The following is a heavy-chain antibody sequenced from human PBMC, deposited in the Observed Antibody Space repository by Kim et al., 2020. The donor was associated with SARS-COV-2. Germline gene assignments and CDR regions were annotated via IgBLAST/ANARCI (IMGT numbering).Heavy chain of an antibody. V-gene: IGHV4-34*01. D-gene: IGHD2-2*01. J-gene: IGHJ6*02. Sequence: SETLSLTCAVYGGSFSGYYWSWIRQPPGKGLEWIGEINHSGSTNYNPSLKSRVTISVDTSKNQFSLKLSSVTAADTAVYYCARDPRYCSSTSCYYYGMDVWGQGTTVTVSS. CDR3: ARDPRYCSSTSCYYYGMDV. CDR1: GGSFSGYY. CDR2: INHSGST.